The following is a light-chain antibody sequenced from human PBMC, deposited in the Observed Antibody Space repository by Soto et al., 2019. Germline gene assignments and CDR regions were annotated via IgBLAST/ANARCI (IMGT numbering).Light chain of an antibody. CDR2: EVS. V-gene: IGLV2-8*01. J-gene: IGLJ2*01. CDR1: SSDVGSYVF. Sequence: ALTQPPSASGSPGQSVTISCTGTSSDVGSYVFVSWYQQHPGKAPKLMIYEVSKRPSGVPDRFSGSKSGNTASLTVSGLQVEDEADYYCSLAGGDSLIFGGGTKVTVL. CDR3: SLAGGDSLI.